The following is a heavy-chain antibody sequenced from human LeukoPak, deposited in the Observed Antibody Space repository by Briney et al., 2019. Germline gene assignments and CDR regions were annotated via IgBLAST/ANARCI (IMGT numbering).Heavy chain of an antibody. CDR3: AKEAGLFDV. CDR2: IRPDASKE. Sequence: GGSLRLSCAASGFTFSSYGMHWARQAPGKGLEWVAFIRPDASKEYHADSVKGRFIISRDNSKKILYLQMNSLRVEDTAMYYCAKEAGLFDVWGQGAMVIVSS. V-gene: IGHV3-30*02. CDR1: GFTFSSYG. J-gene: IGHJ3*01.